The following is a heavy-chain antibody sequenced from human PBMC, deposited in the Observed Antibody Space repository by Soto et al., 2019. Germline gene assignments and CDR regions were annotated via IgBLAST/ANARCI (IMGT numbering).Heavy chain of an antibody. V-gene: IGHV3-21*01. CDR3: ARGTSYSSSYYYYYGMDV. J-gene: IGHJ6*02. CDR1: GFTFSSSR. CDR2: ISSSSSYI. Sequence: GGSLRLSCAASGFTFSSSRMNWVRQAPGKGLEWVSSISSSSSYIYYADSVKGRFTISRDNAKNSLYLQMNSLRAEDTAVYYCARGTSYSSSYYYYYGMDVWGQGTTVTVSS. D-gene: IGHD6-13*01.